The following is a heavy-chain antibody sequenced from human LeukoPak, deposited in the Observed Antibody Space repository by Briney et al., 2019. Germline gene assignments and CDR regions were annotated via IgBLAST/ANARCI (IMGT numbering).Heavy chain of an antibody. J-gene: IGHJ3*02. D-gene: IGHD5-18*01. CDR3: ARGFRPELQLWLLGVIGAFDI. V-gene: IGHV3-21*01. CDR2: ISTSSNYI. CDR1: GFTFSTYS. Sequence: KPGGSLRLSCVASGFTFSTYSMNWVRQAPGKGLEWVSFISTSSNYIYYADSVKGRFTISRDNAKNSLFLEMNSLRAEDTAVYYCARGFRPELQLWLLGVIGAFDIWGQGTMVTVSS.